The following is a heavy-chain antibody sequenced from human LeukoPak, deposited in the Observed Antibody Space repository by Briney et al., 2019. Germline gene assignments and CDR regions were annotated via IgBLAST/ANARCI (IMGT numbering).Heavy chain of an antibody. CDR3: ARDTLYYGAPWN. J-gene: IGHJ3*01. CDR1: GFTVSNSY. CDR2: IKQDGSEK. D-gene: IGHD4-17*01. Sequence: GGSLRLSCAASGFTVSNSYINWVRQAPGKGLEWVANIKQDGSEKYYVDSVKGRFTISRDNAKNSLYLQMNSLRAEDTAVYYCARDTLYYGAPWNWGQGTMVTVSS. V-gene: IGHV3-7*05.